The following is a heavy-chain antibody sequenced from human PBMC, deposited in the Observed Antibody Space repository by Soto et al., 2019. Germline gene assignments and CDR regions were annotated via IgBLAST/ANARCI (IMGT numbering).Heavy chain of an antibody. CDR2: IYYSGST. CDR1: GGSISSSSYY. V-gene: IGHV4-39*01. D-gene: IGHD2-2*01. CDR3: ARAWEYQLLLWTYYFDY. Sequence: PSETLSLTCTVSGGSISSSSYYWGWIRQPPGKGLEWIGSIYYSGSTYYNPSLKSRVTISVDTSKNQFSLKLSSVTAADTAVYFCARAWEYQLLLWTYYFDYWGQGTLVTSPQ. J-gene: IGHJ4*02.